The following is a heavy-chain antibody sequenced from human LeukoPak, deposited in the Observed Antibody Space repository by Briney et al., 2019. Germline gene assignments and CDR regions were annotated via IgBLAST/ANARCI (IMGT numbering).Heavy chain of an antibody. CDR3: ARDLLGWELHYFDY. V-gene: IGHV3-30*04. Sequence: PGGSLRLSCAASGFTFSSYAMHWVRQAPGKGLEWVAIISYDGNNKYYADSVKGRFTISRDSSKNTLYLQMNSLRAEDTAVYYCARDLLGWELHYFDYWGQGTLVTVSS. CDR1: GFTFSSYA. J-gene: IGHJ4*02. D-gene: IGHD1-26*01. CDR2: ISYDGNNK.